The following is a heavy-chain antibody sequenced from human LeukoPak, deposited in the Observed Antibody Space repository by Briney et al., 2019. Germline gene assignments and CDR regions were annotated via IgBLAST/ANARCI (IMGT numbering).Heavy chain of an antibody. J-gene: IGHJ4*02. V-gene: IGHV4-39*02. Sequence: SETLSLTCSVSGGSISSSGYYWGWVRQPPGKGLEWIGNIYYSGNTYYNASLNSRVTISVDTSKNDFSLKLRFVTAADTAVYYCAKSGGSGLIDYWGLGTLVTVSS. CDR2: IYYSGNT. CDR1: GGSISSSGYY. CDR3: AKSGGSGLIDY. D-gene: IGHD1-26*01.